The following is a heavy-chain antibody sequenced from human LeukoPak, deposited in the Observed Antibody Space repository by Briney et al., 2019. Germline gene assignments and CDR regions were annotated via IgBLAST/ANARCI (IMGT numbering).Heavy chain of an antibody. CDR1: GFTFSSYA. CDR3: ARVVDTHFDY. CDR2: ISSSSSFI. D-gene: IGHD5-18*01. J-gene: IGHJ4*02. V-gene: IGHV3-21*01. Sequence: GGSPRLSCAASGFTFSSYAMNWVRQAPGKGLEWVSSISSSSSFISYAGSVKGRFTISRDNAKNTLYLQMNSLRAEDTAVYYCARVVDTHFDYWGQGTLVTVSS.